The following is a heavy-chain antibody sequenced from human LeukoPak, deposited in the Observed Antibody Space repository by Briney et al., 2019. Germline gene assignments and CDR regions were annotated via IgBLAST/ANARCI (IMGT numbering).Heavy chain of an antibody. CDR2: IYTSGST. D-gene: IGHD1-26*01. Sequence: SETLSLTCTVSGGSISSYYWSWIRQPAGKGLEWIGRIYTSGSTNYNPSLKSRVTMSVDTSKNQFSLKLSSVTAADTAVYYCARDQDHSGSYPTDAFDIWGQGTMVTVSS. V-gene: IGHV4-4*07. J-gene: IGHJ3*02. CDR3: ARDQDHSGSYPTDAFDI. CDR1: GGSISSYY.